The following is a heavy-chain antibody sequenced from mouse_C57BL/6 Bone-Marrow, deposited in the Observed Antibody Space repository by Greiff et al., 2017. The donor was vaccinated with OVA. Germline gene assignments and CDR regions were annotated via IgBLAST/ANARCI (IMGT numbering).Heavy chain of an antibody. CDR3: TRVPYYAMDY. Sequence: EVKLVESGEGLVKPGGSLKLSCAASGFTFSSYAMSWVRQTPEKRLEWVAYISSGGDYIYYADTVKGRFTISRDNASNTLYLQMNSLKSEDTAMYYCTRVPYYAMDYWGQGTSVTVSS. CDR2: ISSGGDYI. J-gene: IGHJ4*01. D-gene: IGHD6-1*01. CDR1: GFTFSSYA. V-gene: IGHV5-9-1*02.